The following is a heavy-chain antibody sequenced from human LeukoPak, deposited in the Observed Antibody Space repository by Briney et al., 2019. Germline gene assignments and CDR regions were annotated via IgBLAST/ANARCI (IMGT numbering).Heavy chain of an antibody. CDR3: ARRHRGGDCYSSFWYFDL. CDR2: ISAYNGNT. D-gene: IGHD2-21*02. CDR1: GYTFTSYG. J-gene: IGHJ2*01. V-gene: IGHV1-18*01. Sequence: GASVKVSCMASGYTFTSYGISWVRQAPGQGLEWMGWISAYNGNTNYAQKLQGRVTMTTDTSTSTAYMELRSLRSDDTAVYYCARRHRGGDCYSSFWYFDLWGRGTLVTVSS.